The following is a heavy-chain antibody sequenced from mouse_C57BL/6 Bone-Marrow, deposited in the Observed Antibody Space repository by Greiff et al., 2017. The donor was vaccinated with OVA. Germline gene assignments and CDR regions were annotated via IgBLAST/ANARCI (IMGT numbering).Heavy chain of an antibody. CDR2: IYPSDSET. Sequence: QVQLQQPGAELVRPGSSVKLSCKASGYTFTSNWMDWVKQRPGQGSEWIGNIYPSDSETHYNQKFKDKATLTVDKSSSTAYMQHNSLTSEDSTVYYCATDYWGQGTTLTVSS. J-gene: IGHJ2*01. CDR3: ATDY. CDR1: GYTFTSNW. V-gene: IGHV1-61*01.